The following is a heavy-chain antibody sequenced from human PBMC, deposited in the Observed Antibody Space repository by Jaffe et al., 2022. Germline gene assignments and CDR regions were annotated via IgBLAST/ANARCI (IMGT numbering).Heavy chain of an antibody. J-gene: IGHJ5*02. Sequence: QVQLQESGPGLVKPSETLSLTCAVSGYSITSGYYWGWIRQPPGKGLEWIGSIYRGGSTYYNPSLKSRVTISLDTSKNQFSLRLNSVTAADTAVYYCARWPTTVLNGGGFDPWGQGTVVTVSS. V-gene: IGHV4-38-2*01. CDR2: IYRGGST. CDR3: ARWPTTVLNGGGFDP. D-gene: IGHD4-17*01. CDR1: GYSITSGYY.